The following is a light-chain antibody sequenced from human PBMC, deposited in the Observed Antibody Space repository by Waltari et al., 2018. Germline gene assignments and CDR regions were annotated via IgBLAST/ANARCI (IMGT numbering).Light chain of an antibody. CDR3: SSYTSSNTWV. CDR2: DVS. J-gene: IGLJ3*02. Sequence: HSALTQPASVSGSPGQSITIPFIGTSSYVGLYTFVSWYQQHPGKAPKLIIYDVSNRPSGVSSRFSGSKSGNTASLTISGLQAEDEADYYCSSYTSSNTWVFGGGTKLNVL. CDR1: SSYVGLYTF. V-gene: IGLV2-14*03.